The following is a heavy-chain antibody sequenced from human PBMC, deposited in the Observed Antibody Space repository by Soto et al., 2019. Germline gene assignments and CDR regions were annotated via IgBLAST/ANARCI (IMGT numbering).Heavy chain of an antibody. D-gene: IGHD6-19*01. CDR2: INWNSGNI. CDR1: GFTFDDYA. J-gene: IGHJ6*02. CDR3: AKDSSGWFGGEMDV. V-gene: IGHV3-9*01. Sequence: EVQLVESGGGLVQPGRSLRLSCAASGFTFDDYAMHWVRQAPGKGLEWVSGINWNSGNIDYADSVKGRFTISRDNAKSSLYLQMNSLRPEDTALYYCAKDSSGWFGGEMDVWGQGTTVTVSS.